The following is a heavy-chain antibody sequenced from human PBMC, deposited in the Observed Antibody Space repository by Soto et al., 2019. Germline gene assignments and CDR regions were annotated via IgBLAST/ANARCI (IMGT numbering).Heavy chain of an antibody. CDR2: IIPMFGTP. Sequence: QVQLVQSGAEVKKPGSSVKVSCKASGDAFTNYIFDWVRQAPGQGLEWMGGIIPMFGTPKYAQTFQDRVTISADGSTGTAYLELTNLRFDDTAVYYCARGRDQPPVGLYFDSWGEGTRVTVSS. D-gene: IGHD1-26*01. CDR1: GDAFTNYI. CDR3: ARGRDQPPVGLYFDS. J-gene: IGHJ4*02. V-gene: IGHV1-69*01.